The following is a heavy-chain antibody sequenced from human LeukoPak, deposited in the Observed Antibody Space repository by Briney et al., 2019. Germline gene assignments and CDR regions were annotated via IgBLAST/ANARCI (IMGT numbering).Heavy chain of an antibody. Sequence: SETLSLTCAVYGGSFSGYYWSWIRQPPGKGLEWIGEINHSGSTNYNPSLKSRVTISVDTSKNQFSLKLSSVTAADTAVYYCARVVATISYYYDSSGYRLRSREPYYFDYWGQGTLVTVSS. J-gene: IGHJ4*02. CDR3: ARVVATISYYYDSSGYRLRSREPYYFDY. CDR1: GGSFSGYY. V-gene: IGHV4-34*01. CDR2: INHSGST. D-gene: IGHD3-22*01.